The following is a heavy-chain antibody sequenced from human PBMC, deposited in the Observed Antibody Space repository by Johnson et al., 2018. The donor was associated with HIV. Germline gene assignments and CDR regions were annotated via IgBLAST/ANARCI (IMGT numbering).Heavy chain of an antibody. J-gene: IGHJ3*02. D-gene: IGHD6-19*01. V-gene: IGHV3-48*01. CDR1: GFNFDDYG. CDR3: ARDGGWLDAFDI. CDR2: ISSSGSTI. Sequence: VQLVESGGGVVRPGGSLRLSCAASGFNFDDYGMSWVRQAPGKGVEWVSYISSSGSTIYYADSVKGRFTISRDNSKNTLYLQMNSLRAEDPAVYYCARDGGWLDAFDIWGQGTMVTVSS.